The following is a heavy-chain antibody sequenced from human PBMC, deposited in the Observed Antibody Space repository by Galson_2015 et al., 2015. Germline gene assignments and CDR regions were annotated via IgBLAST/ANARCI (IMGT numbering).Heavy chain of an antibody. CDR3: AGDWAAFDY. Sequence: CAASGFTFRSYGLHWVRQAPGQGLAWVAVISSDGFNNYYADSVKGRFTISRDNSKNTLYLQMNSLRVEDTAVYYCAGDWAAFDYWGQGTLVTVSS. CDR1: GFTFRSYG. D-gene: IGHD2-15*01. J-gene: IGHJ4*02. V-gene: IGHV3-30*03. CDR2: ISSDGFNN.